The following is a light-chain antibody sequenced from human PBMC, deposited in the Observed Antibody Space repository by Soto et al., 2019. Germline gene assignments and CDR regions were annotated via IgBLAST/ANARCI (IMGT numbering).Light chain of an antibody. CDR2: AAS. Sequence: DIQMTQSPSTLSASVGDTVTITCRASESIDNWLAWYQQKPGKAPKLLIFAASTLVRGVPSRFSGRGSGTEFTLAISNLQPDDFATYYCQQYETFSPWTFGQGTKVDIK. J-gene: IGKJ1*01. V-gene: IGKV1-5*01. CDR3: QQYETFSPWT. CDR1: ESIDNW.